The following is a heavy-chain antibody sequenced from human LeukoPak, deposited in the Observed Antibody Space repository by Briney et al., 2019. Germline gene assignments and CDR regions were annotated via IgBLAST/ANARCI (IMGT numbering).Heavy chain of an antibody. Sequence: SETLSLTCAVSGYSISSRYYWSWIRQPPGKGLEWIGYIYYSGSTNYNPSLKSRVTISVDTSKNQFSLKLSSVTAADTAVYYCASGYYYVHWGQGTLVTVSS. D-gene: IGHD2-2*03. CDR3: ASGYYYVH. J-gene: IGHJ4*02. CDR1: GYSISSRYY. V-gene: IGHV4-61*01. CDR2: IYYSGST.